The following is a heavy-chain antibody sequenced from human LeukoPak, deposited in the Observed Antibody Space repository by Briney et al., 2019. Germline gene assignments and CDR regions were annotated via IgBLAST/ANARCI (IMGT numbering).Heavy chain of an antibody. J-gene: IGHJ4*02. D-gene: IGHD6-19*01. V-gene: IGHV3-11*04. Sequence: GGSLRLSCVASGFTFSDYYTSWIRQAPGKGLEWVSYIRSSGTTIHYADSVKGRFTISRDNAKNSLYLQMNSLRAEDTAVYYCARDRGAVTDVFDYGGQGTLVTVSS. CDR2: IRSSGTTI. CDR3: ARDRGAVTDVFDY. CDR1: GFTFSDYY.